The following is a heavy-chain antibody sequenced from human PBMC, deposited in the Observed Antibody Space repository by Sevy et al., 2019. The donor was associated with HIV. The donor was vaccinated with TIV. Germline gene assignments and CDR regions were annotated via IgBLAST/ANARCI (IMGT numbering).Heavy chain of an antibody. Sequence: GGSLRLSCAASGFTFSNYGMNWVRQAPGKGLEWVSTISHTAIITLYADSVKGRFTISRDVSKSTLYLQMNSLTAEDTAMFYCAKTLQKLPFHPHYFDYWGQGTLVTVSS. CDR3: AKTLQKLPFHPHYFDY. CDR2: ISHTAIIT. V-gene: IGHV3-23*01. CDR1: GFTFSNYG. D-gene: IGHD2-21*02. J-gene: IGHJ4*02.